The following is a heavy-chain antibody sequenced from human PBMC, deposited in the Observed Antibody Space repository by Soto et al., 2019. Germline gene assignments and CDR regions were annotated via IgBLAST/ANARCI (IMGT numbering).Heavy chain of an antibody. Sequence: ASVKVSCKASGYTFTSYGISWVRQAPGQGLEWMGWISAYNGNTNYAQKLQGRVTMTTDTSTSTAYMELRSLRSDDTAVYYCARFRAAHFQWLVWGDHYFDYWGQGTLVTVSS. D-gene: IGHD6-19*01. CDR1: GYTFTSYG. CDR3: ARFRAAHFQWLVWGDHYFDY. J-gene: IGHJ4*02. V-gene: IGHV1-18*01. CDR2: ISAYNGNT.